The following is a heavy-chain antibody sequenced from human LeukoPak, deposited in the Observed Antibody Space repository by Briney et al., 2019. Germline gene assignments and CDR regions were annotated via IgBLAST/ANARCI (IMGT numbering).Heavy chain of an antibody. V-gene: IGHV4-59*01. D-gene: IGHD2-2*01. CDR3: ASSRGGCSSTSCYDY. J-gene: IGHJ4*02. Sequence: PSETLSLTCTVSGGPISSYYWSWIRQPPGKGLEWIGYIYYSGSTNYNPSLKSRVTISVDTSKNQFSLKLSSVTAADTAVYYCASSRGGCSSTSCYDYWGQGTPVTVSS. CDR2: IYYSGST. CDR1: GGPISSYY.